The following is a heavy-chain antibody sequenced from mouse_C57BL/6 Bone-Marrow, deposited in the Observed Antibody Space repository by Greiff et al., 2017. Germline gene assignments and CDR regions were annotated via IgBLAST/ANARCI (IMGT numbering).Heavy chain of an antibody. D-gene: IGHD2-2*01. Sequence: VQLQQSGAELVRPGASVKLSCPPSGFNIKDDYLPWVTHRPKQGLEWIGWLDPENGDTESASKFQGKATITADTSSNPAYLQLSSLTSEDTAVYYCTTRWLPRDYWGQGTTLTVSA. CDR1: GFNIKDDY. CDR3: TTRWLPRDY. CDR2: LDPENGDT. V-gene: IGHV14-4*01. J-gene: IGHJ2*01.